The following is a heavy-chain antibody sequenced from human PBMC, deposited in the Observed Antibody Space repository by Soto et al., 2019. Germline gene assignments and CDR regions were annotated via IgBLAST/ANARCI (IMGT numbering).Heavy chain of an antibody. J-gene: IGHJ6*02. Sequence: PGESLKISCKGSGYSFTSYWISWVRQMPGKGLEWMGRIDPSDSYTNYSPSFQGHVTISADKSISTAYLQWSSLKASDTAMYYCARFLVVPGARGRDYYYSYYGMDVWGQATTVTVSS. CDR3: ARFLVVPGARGRDYYYSYYGMDV. D-gene: IGHD2-2*01. CDR1: GYSFTSYW. V-gene: IGHV5-10-1*01. CDR2: IDPSDSYT.